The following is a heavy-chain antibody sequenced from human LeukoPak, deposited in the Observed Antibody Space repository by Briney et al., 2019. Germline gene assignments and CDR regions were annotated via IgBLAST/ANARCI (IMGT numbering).Heavy chain of an antibody. D-gene: IGHD3-9*01. CDR3: TRDFDAATGS. CDR1: GFTFSSYW. V-gene: IGHV3-74*01. CDR2: INGDGSRT. J-gene: IGHJ5*02. Sequence: GGSLRLSCAASGFTFSSYWMHWVRQAPGKGLVWVSRINGDGSRTNCADSVKGPFTISRDNAENTLYLQMNSLRVEDTAVYYCTRDFDAATGSWGQGTLVTVSS.